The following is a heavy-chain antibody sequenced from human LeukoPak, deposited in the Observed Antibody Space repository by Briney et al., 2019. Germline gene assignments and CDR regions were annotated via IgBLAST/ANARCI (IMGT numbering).Heavy chain of an antibody. D-gene: IGHD6-13*01. Sequence: GGSLRLSCAASGFTFSSYSMNWVRQARGKGLEWVSSISSSSSYIYYADSVKGRFTISRDNAKNSLYLQMNSLRAEDTAVYYCARDLAPTGIAAAGTNWFDPWGQGTLVTVSS. CDR3: ARDLAPTGIAAAGTNWFDP. J-gene: IGHJ5*02. CDR1: GFTFSSYS. V-gene: IGHV3-21*01. CDR2: ISSSSSYI.